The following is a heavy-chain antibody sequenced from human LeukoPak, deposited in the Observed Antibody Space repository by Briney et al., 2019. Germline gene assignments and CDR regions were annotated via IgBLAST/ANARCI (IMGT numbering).Heavy chain of an antibody. CDR3: ARDGPGCGYFDY. Sequence: ATVKVSCKASSYTFTDYHTNWVRQAPGQGPEWMAWINTYNCNSNNARNFQGRVTLNTDASTTPASLQLRSLRSDYTAVYFFARDGPGCGYFDYWGQGTLVTVSS. CDR1: SYTFTDYH. J-gene: IGHJ4*02. CDR2: INTYNCNS. D-gene: IGHD2-21*01. V-gene: IGHV1-18*01.